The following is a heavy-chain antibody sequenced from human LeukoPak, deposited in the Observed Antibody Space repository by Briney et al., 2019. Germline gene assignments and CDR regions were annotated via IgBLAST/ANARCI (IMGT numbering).Heavy chain of an antibody. J-gene: IGHJ4*02. D-gene: IGHD3-22*01. CDR2: IKSKTDGGTT. CDR3: TTDDYYDSSGYHTLGDY. Sequence: GSLRLSCAASGFTFSSYSMNWVRQAPGKGLEWVGRIKSKTDGGTTDYAAPVKGRFTISRDDSKNTLYLQMNSLKTEDTAVYYCTTDDYYDSSGYHTLGDYWGQGTLVTVSS. CDR1: GFTFSSYS. V-gene: IGHV3-15*01.